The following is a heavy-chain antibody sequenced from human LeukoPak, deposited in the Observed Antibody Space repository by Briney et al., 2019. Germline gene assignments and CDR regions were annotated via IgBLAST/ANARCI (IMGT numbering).Heavy chain of an antibody. D-gene: IGHD6-19*01. J-gene: IGHJ4*02. CDR2: IKRDGSQK. CDR3: ARDSSGWLDY. CDR1: GFTFSNYA. V-gene: IGHV3-7*05. Sequence: GGSLRLSCAASGFTFSNYAMHWVRQAPGKGLEWVANIKRDGSQKNYVDSVKGRFTISRDSAKSSLYLQMNSLRAEDTAVYYCARDSSGWLDYWGQGTLVTVSS.